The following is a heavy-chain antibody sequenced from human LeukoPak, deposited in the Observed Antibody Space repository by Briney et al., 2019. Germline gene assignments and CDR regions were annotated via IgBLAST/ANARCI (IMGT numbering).Heavy chain of an antibody. V-gene: IGHV3-20*04. CDR3: VRVVDILTGYYTWAFDY. D-gene: IGHD3-9*01. CDR2: IKWNGGDT. J-gene: IGHJ4*02. CDR1: GFTFSSYE. Sequence: PGGSLRLSCAASGFTFSSYEMNWVRQAPGKGLEWLSGIKWNGGDTGYADSVKGRFTISRDNAKNFLYLQMNSLRGEDTALYYCVRVVDILTGYYTWAFDYWGQGTLVTVSS.